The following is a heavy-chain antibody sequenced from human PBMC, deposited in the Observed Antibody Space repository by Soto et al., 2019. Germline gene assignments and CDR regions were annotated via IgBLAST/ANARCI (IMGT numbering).Heavy chain of an antibody. CDR3: ARLDSRKGHYYDY. J-gene: IGHJ4*02. D-gene: IGHD2-21*01. CDR2: MYYTGST. V-gene: IGHV4-59*08. CDR1: GDYISSYS. Sequence: PSETLSLTCTVSGDYISSYSWTCIRQPPGRRLEWIGYMYYTGSTNYNPSLKSRVSISVDTSKNQFSLKLRSVTAEDTAVYYCARLDSRKGHYYDYWGQGTLVTAPQ.